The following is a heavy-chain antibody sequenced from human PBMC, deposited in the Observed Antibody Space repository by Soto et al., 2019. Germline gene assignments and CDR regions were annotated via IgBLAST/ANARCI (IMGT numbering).Heavy chain of an antibody. V-gene: IGHV4-4*02. D-gene: IGHD2-21*02. CDR1: GGTVASSHW. CDR2: VYHTGGT. J-gene: IGHJ5*02. CDR3: AREIVTAGGNNYFDP. Sequence: SSRTLSLTCGVFGGTVASSHWWSWVSQSPSRGLEWIGNVYHTGGTNFNPSLQSRVTFSVDKSNNQFSLRLTSLTAADTAVYFCAREIVTAGGNNYFDPWGPGTLVTVSS.